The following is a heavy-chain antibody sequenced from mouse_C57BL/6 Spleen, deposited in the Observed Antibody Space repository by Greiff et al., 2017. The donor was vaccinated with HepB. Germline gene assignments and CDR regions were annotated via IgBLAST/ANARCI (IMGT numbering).Heavy chain of an antibody. J-gene: IGHJ3*01. CDR3: ARQGSAWFAY. Sequence: QVQLQQPGAELVMPGASVKLSCKASGYTFTSYWMHWVKQRPGQGLEWIGEIGPSDSYTNYNQKFKGKSTLTVDKSSSTAYMQLSSLTSEDSAVYYCARQGSAWFAYWGQGTLVTVSA. CDR1: GYTFTSYW. CDR2: IGPSDSYT. V-gene: IGHV1-69*01.